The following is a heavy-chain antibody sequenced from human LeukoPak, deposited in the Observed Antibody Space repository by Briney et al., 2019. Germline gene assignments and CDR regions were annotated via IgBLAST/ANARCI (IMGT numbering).Heavy chain of an antibody. V-gene: IGHV3-30*18. CDR3: AKVRCRIWSGYYCPFDY. CDR1: GFTFSSYG. D-gene: IGHD3-3*01. CDR2: ISYDGSNK. Sequence: GRSLRLSCAASGFTFSSYGMHWVRQAPGKGLEWVAAISYDGSNKYYADSVKGRFTISRDNSKNTLYLQMNSLRAEDTAVYYCAKVRCRIWSGYYCPFDYWGQGTLVTVSS. J-gene: IGHJ4*02.